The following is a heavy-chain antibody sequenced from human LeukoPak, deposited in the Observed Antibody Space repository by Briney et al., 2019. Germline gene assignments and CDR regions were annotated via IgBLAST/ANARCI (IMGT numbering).Heavy chain of an antibody. D-gene: IGHD1-26*01. CDR1: GFTFSNAW. J-gene: IGHJ1*01. CDR2: IKSKTDGGTT. V-gene: IGHV3-15*01. CDR3: TTDYRARIVGATTVYFQH. Sequence: GGSLRLSCAASGFTFSNAWMSWVRQAPGKGLEWVGRIKSKTDGGTTGYAAPVKGRFTISREDSKNTLYLQMNSLKTEDTAVYYCTTDYRARIVGATTVYFQHWGQGTLVTVSS.